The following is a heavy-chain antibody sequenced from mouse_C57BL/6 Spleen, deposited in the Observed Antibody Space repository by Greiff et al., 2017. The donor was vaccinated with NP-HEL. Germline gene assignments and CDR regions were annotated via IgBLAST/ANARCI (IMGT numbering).Heavy chain of an antibody. CDR1: GFNIKDDY. J-gene: IGHJ2*01. CDR2: IDPENGDT. V-gene: IGHV14-4*01. CDR3: ISTGGGY. Sequence: DVQLVESGAELVRPGASVKLSCTASGFNIKDDYMHWVKQRPEQGLEWIGWIDPENGDTEYASKFQGKATITADTSSNTAYLQLSSLTSEDTAVYYCISTGGGYWGQGTTLTVSS. D-gene: IGHD1-1*02.